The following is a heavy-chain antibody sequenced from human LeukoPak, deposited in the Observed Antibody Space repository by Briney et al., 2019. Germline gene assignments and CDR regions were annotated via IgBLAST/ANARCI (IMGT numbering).Heavy chain of an antibody. CDR3: AQGSGQYYEY. D-gene: IGHD3-22*01. Sequence: GGSLRLSCAASGFTFSSYAMSWVRQAPGKGLEWVSAISGSGGSTYYADSVKGRFTISRDNSKNTLYLQMNSLTSEDTAVYYCAQGSGQYYEYWGQGTLVTVSS. CDR2: ISGSGGST. J-gene: IGHJ4*02. V-gene: IGHV3-23*01. CDR1: GFTFSSYA.